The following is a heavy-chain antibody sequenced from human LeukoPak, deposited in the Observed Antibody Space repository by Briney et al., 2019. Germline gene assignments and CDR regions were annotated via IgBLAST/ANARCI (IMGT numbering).Heavy chain of an antibody. CDR1: GGSISSSSYY. D-gene: IGHD2-15*01. CDR3: APLGVLGYCSGGSCGGRGD. CDR2: IYYSGST. J-gene: IGHJ4*02. V-gene: IGHV4-39*01. Sequence: SETLSLTCTVSGGSISSSSYYWGWIRQPPGKGLEWIGSIYYSGSTYYNPSLKSRVTISVDTSKNQFSLKLRSVTAADTAVYYCAPLGVLGYCSGGSCGGRGDWGQGTLVTVSS.